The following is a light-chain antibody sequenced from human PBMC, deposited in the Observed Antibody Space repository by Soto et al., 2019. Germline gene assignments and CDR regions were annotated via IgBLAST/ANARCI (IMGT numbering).Light chain of an antibody. J-gene: IGKJ4*01. Sequence: EMVLTQSPSTLSFSPGEIATLSCRASQSVTNSLAWYQQKPGQAPRLLVYDASNRATGIPTRFSGSGSGTDFTLTISNLEPEDFAVYYCQQHISWPLTFGGGTKVDIK. CDR1: QSVTNS. CDR2: DAS. CDR3: QQHISWPLT. V-gene: IGKV3-11*01.